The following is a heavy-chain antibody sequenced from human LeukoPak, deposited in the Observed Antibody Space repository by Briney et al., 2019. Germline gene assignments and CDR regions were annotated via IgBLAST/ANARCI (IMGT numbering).Heavy chain of an antibody. CDR1: GYTFTGYY. Sequence: ASVTVSCKASGYTFTGYYMHWVRQAPGQGLEWMGIINPSGGSTSYAQKFQGRVTMTRDTSTSTVYMELSSLRSEDTAVYYCATVSIAAPRGGGLDPWGQGTLVTVSS. CDR3: ATVSIAAPRGGGLDP. J-gene: IGHJ5*02. CDR2: INPSGGST. D-gene: IGHD6-6*01. V-gene: IGHV1-46*01.